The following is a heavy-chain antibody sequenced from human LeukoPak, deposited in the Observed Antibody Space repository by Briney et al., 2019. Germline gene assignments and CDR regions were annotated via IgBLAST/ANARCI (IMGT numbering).Heavy chain of an antibody. J-gene: IGHJ4*02. Sequence: HPGGSLRLSCAASGFTFSSYAMSWVRQAPGKGLEWVSAISGSGGSTYYADSVKGRFTISRDNSKNTLYLQMNSLRAEDTAAYYCANTRDMYYFDYWGQGTLVTVSS. CDR1: GFTFSSYA. CDR3: ANTRDMYYFDY. V-gene: IGHV3-23*01. CDR2: ISGSGGST.